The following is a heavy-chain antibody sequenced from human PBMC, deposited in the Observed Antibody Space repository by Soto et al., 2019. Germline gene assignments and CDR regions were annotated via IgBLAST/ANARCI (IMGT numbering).Heavy chain of an antibody. V-gene: IGHV1-69*06. Sequence: QVQLVQSGAEVKKPGSSVKVSCKASGGTFSSYAISWVRQAPGQGLEWMGGIIPIFGTANYAQKFQGRVTITADNSTSTGYMELSSLRSEDTAVYYCARDAYVYDFWSLYYYYGMDVCGQGTTFTVSS. CDR1: GGTFSSYA. CDR2: IIPIFGTA. D-gene: IGHD3-3*01. CDR3: ARDAYVYDFWSLYYYYGMDV. J-gene: IGHJ6*02.